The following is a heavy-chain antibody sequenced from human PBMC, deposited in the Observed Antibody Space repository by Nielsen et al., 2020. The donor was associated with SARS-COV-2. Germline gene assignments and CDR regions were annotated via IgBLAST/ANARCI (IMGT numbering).Heavy chain of an antibody. Sequence: GGSLRLSCAASGFTFSSYWMHWVRQAPGKGLEWVSGVSGSGGGTYYTDSVKGRFTVSRDNSKNTLHLQMSSLRAEDTATYYCARNRGYGGTSGSRYAMDVWGQGTTVIVSS. D-gene: IGHD5-12*01. V-gene: IGHV3-23*01. CDR3: ARNRGYGGTSGSRYAMDV. CDR1: GFTFSSYW. CDR2: VSGSGGGT. J-gene: IGHJ6*02.